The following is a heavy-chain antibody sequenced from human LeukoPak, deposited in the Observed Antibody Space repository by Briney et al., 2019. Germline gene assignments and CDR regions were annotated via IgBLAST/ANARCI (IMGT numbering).Heavy chain of an antibody. CDR2: ISSSNTI. V-gene: IGHV3-48*03. CDR1: GFTFSSYE. Sequence: GGSLRLSCPASGFTFSSYEMNWVRQAPGKGLEWISYISSSNTIYHADSVKGRFTISRDNANNSLYLQMTSLRAEYTAVYYCARDHYYGSGSFDYWGQGTLVTVSS. D-gene: IGHD3-10*01. J-gene: IGHJ4*02. CDR3: ARDHYYGSGSFDY.